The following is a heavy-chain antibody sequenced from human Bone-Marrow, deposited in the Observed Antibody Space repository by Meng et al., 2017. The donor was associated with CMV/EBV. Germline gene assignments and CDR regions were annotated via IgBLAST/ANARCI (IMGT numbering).Heavy chain of an antibody. V-gene: IGHV3-13*01. Sequence: GESLKISCAASGFTFSSYDMHWVRQATGKGLEWVSAIGTAGDTYYPGSVKGRFTISRENAKNSLYLQMNSLRAGDTAVYYCARERSGYYFDPWGQGTLVTVSS. CDR1: GFTFSSYD. CDR2: IGTAGDT. J-gene: IGHJ5*02. D-gene: IGHD3-3*01. CDR3: ARERSGYYFDP.